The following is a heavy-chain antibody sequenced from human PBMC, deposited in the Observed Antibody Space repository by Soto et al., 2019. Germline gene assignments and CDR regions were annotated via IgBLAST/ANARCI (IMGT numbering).Heavy chain of an antibody. J-gene: IGHJ4*02. D-gene: IGHD3-9*01. CDR2: IYYSGST. CDR1: GGSISSYY. V-gene: IGHV4-59*08. CDR3: ARHGLDIPVFFDY. Sequence: SETLSLTCTVSGGSISSYYWSWIRQPPGKGLEWIGYIYYSGSTNYNPSLKSRVTISVDTSKNQFSLKLSSVTAADTAVYYCARHGLDIPVFFDYWGQGTLVTVSS.